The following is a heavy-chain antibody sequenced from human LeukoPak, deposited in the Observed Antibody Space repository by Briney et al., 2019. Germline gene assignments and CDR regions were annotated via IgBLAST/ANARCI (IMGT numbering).Heavy chain of an antibody. Sequence: ASVKVSCKASGGTFSSYAISWVRQAPGQGLEWMGGIIPIFGTANYAQNFQGRVTITADESTSTAYMELSSLRSEDTAVYYCARDRPARSPDLIMDVWGKGTTVTVSS. D-gene: IGHD3-16*01. CDR1: GGTFSSYA. J-gene: IGHJ6*03. V-gene: IGHV1-69*13. CDR3: ARDRPARSPDLIMDV. CDR2: IIPIFGTA.